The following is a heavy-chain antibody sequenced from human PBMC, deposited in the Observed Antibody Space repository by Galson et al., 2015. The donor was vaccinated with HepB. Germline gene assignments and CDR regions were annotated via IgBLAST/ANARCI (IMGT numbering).Heavy chain of an antibody. CDR1: GDSVSSNSAA. Sequence: CAISGDSVSSNSAAWNWIRQSPSRGLEWLGRTYYRSKWYNDYAVSVKSRITINPDTSKNQFSLQLNSVTPEDTAVYYCARVVVVAASQAYYYYMDVWGKGTTVTVSS. CDR2: TYYRSKWYN. V-gene: IGHV6-1*01. D-gene: IGHD2-15*01. CDR3: ARVVVVAASQAYYYYMDV. J-gene: IGHJ6*03.